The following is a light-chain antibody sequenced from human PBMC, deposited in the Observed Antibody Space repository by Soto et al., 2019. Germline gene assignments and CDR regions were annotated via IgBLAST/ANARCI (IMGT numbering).Light chain of an antibody. CDR3: CSYAGSSTLV. V-gene: IGLV2-23*01. J-gene: IGLJ2*01. Sequence: QSVLTQPASVSGSPGQSITISCTGTSSDVGRYNLVSWYQQHPGKAPKLMIYEGSKRPSGVSNRFSGSKSGNTASLTISGLQAEDEADYYCCSYAGSSTLVFGGGTKVTVL. CDR1: SSDVGRYNL. CDR2: EGS.